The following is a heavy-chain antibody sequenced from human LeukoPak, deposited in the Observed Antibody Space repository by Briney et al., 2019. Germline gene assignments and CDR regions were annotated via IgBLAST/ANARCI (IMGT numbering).Heavy chain of an antibody. Sequence: ASVKVSCKASGGTFSSYAFTWVRQAPGRGLEWMGRIITMHGIANYAQKFQGRVTMTADKSTSTAYMKLSSLRSEDTAVYYCARVRYCSSSTNCWDYFDYWGQGTLVTVSS. CDR1: GGTFSSYA. D-gene: IGHD2-2*01. V-gene: IGHV1-69*04. CDR2: IITMHGIA. CDR3: ARVRYCSSSTNCWDYFDY. J-gene: IGHJ4*01.